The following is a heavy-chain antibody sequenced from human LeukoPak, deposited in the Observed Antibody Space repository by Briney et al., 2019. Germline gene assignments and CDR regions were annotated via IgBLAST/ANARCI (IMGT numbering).Heavy chain of an antibody. D-gene: IGHD3-9*01. J-gene: IGHJ4*02. CDR2: ISGSGGST. V-gene: IGHV3-23*01. CDR1: GFTFSSYA. CDR3: AKDLDILTGKAHDY. Sequence: GGSLRLSCAASGFTFSSYAMSWVRQAPGKGLEWVSAISGSGGSTYYADSVKGRFTISRDNSKNTLYLQMNSLRAEDTAVYYCAKDLDILTGKAHDYWGQGTLVTVSS.